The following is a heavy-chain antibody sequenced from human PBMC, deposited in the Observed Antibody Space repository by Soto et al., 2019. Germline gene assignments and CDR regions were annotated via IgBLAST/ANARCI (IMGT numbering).Heavy chain of an antibody. D-gene: IGHD2-15*01. J-gene: IGHJ6*02. Sequence: GESLKISCKGSGYSFTSYWIGWVRQMPGKGLEWMGIIYPGDSDTRYSPSFRGQVTISADKSISTAYLQWSSLKASDTAMYYCATRTDCSGGSCYWEDGMDVWGQGTTVTVSS. V-gene: IGHV5-51*01. CDR1: GYSFTSYW. CDR3: ATRTDCSGGSCYWEDGMDV. CDR2: IYPGDSDT.